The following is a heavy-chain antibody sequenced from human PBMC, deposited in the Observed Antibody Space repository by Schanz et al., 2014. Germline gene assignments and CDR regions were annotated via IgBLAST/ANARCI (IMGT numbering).Heavy chain of an antibody. J-gene: IGHJ4*02. CDR3: ARGVRIDY. Sequence: EVQLVESGGGLVRPGGSLRLSCTTSGLIFSTYTLNWVRQAPGKGLEWISYISSSSSYTNYADSVKGRFTISRDNAKNSLYLQMNSLTAEDTAVYYCARGVRIDYWGQGTLVTVSS. CDR2: ISSSSSYT. CDR1: GLIFSTYT. V-gene: IGHV3-48*04. D-gene: IGHD3-3*01.